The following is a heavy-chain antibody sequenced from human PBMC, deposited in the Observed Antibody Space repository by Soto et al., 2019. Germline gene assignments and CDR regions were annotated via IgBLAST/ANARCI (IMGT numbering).Heavy chain of an antibody. CDR3: TIEGAYLGSYFDY. V-gene: IGHV3-72*01. CDR2: TKNKANNYTT. CDR1: GFTFSDRY. J-gene: IGHJ4*02. D-gene: IGHD7-27*01. Sequence: PGGSLRLSCAASGFTFSDRYIDWVRQAPGKGPEWVGRTKNKANNYTTEYAASVKGRFTISRDYSRDSVYLQMNSLKTDDTAVYYCTIEGAYLGSYFDYWGQVXLVPVSS.